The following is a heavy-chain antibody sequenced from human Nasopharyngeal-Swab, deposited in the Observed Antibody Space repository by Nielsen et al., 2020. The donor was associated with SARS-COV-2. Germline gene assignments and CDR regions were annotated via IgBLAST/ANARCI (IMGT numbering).Heavy chain of an antibody. CDR1: GYTFTSYA. CDR2: INAGNGNT. J-gene: IGHJ4*02. Sequence: ASVKVSCKASGYTFTSYAMHWVRQAPGQRLEWMGWINAGNGNTKYSQKFQGRVTITRDTSASTAYMELSSLRSEDTAVYYCARGSLITDSIDYWGQGTLVTVSS. V-gene: IGHV1-3*01. CDR3: ARGSLITDSIDY. D-gene: IGHD3-22*01.